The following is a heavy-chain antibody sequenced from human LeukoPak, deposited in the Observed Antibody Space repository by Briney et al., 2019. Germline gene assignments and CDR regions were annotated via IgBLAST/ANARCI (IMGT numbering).Heavy chain of an antibody. J-gene: IGHJ4*02. CDR3: ARETPAVTGAFDY. D-gene: IGHD6-19*01. CDR2: IYSGGNA. CDR1: GFTVSSNY. V-gene: IGHV3-53*01. Sequence: GGSLRPSCAASGFTVSSNYLSWVRQAPGKGLEWVSVIYSGGNADYADSVKGRFTVSRDNSKNTLYLQMHSLRADDTALYYCARETPAVTGAFDYWGQGTLVTVSS.